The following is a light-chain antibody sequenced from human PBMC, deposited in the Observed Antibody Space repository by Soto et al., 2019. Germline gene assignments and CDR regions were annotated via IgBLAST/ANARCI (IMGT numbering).Light chain of an antibody. J-gene: IGKJ1*01. Sequence: DIQMTQSPSSLSASVGDSVTITCRASQNIDSYLNWYQQRPGKAPKLLIHDASILQSGVPSRFSGSGSGTEFALTINSLQPEDIATIYCQQTYSTPWTFRQGTKVEIK. V-gene: IGKV1-39*01. CDR1: QNIDSY. CDR2: DAS. CDR3: QQTYSTPWT.